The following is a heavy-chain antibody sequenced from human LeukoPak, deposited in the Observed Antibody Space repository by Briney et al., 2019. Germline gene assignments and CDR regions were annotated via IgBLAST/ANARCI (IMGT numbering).Heavy chain of an antibody. CDR1: GFTFSSYA. CDR3: ARDFRLVVGVGGTFDY. Sequence: GGSLRLSCAASGFTFSSYAMDWVRQAPGKGLEWVAVISYDGSNKYYADSVKGRFTISRDNSKNTLYLQMNSLRAEDTAVYYCARDFRLVVGVGGTFDYWGQGTLVTVSS. V-gene: IGHV3-30*04. CDR2: ISYDGSNK. J-gene: IGHJ4*02. D-gene: IGHD2-2*01.